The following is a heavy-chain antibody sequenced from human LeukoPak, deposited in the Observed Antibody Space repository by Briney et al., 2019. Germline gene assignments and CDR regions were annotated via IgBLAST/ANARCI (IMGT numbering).Heavy chain of an antibody. Sequence: ASVKVSCKASGYTFIGYYMHWVRQAPGQGLEWMGWINSNNGGTNYAQKFQGRVTMTRDTSITTAYMELSRLSSDDTAVYYCARHPGKVTNDWYFDLWGRGTLVTVSS. V-gene: IGHV1-2*02. J-gene: IGHJ2*01. CDR2: INSNNGGT. D-gene: IGHD4-23*01. CDR1: GYTFIGYY. CDR3: ARHPGKVTNDWYFDL.